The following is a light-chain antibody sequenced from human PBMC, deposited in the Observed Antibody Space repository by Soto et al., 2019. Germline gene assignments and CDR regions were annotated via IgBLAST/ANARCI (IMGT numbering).Light chain of an antibody. J-gene: IGLJ1*01. CDR1: ISDVGYYNY. CDR3: SSYTGSSTIYV. V-gene: IGLV2-14*01. Sequence: QSVLTQPSSLSGSPGQSITISCTGTISDVGYYNYVSCYQKHPGKAPKLMIYEVSKRPSGVSNRFSGSKSGNTASLTISGLQAEDEADYYCSSYTGSSTIYVFGTGTKVTV. CDR2: EVS.